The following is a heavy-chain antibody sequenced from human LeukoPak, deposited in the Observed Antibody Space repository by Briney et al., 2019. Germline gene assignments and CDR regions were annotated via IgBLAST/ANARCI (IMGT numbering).Heavy chain of an antibody. J-gene: IGHJ6*02. D-gene: IGHD6-19*01. CDR2: IKQDGSEK. Sequence: GGSLRLSCAASGFTFSSYWMSWVRQAPGKGLEWVANIKQDGSEKYYVDSVKGRFTISRDNAKNSLYLQMNSLRAEDTAVYYCAREPTKISGWYGHLYYYYYGMDVWGQGTTVTVSS. V-gene: IGHV3-7*01. CDR1: GFTFSSYW. CDR3: AREPTKISGWYGHLYYYYYGMDV.